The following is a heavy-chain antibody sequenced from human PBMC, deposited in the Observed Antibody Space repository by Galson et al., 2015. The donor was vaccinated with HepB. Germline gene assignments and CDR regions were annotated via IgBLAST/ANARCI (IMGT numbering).Heavy chain of an antibody. D-gene: IGHD3-10*01. CDR3: AKHRVARRFGQLGAY. CDR2: ISESGDST. CDR1: GFTFSNYA. V-gene: IGHV3-23*01. J-gene: IGHJ4*02. Sequence: SLRLSCAVSGFTFSNYAMSWVRQAPGKGLEWVSGISESGDSTYYADSVKGRFTISRDNSKNTLYLQMNSLRADDTARYYCAKHRVARRFGQLGAYWGQGTLVTVSS.